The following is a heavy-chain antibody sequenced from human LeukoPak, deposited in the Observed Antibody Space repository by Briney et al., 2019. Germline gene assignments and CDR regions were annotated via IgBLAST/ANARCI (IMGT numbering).Heavy chain of an antibody. Sequence: PGGSLRLSCAASGFTFSSYAMHWVRQAPGKGLEWVAVISYDGSNKYYADSVKGRFTISRDNSKNTLYPQMNSLGAEDTAVYYCAREDRGWYVSFDYWGQGTLVTVSS. D-gene: IGHD6-19*01. J-gene: IGHJ4*02. CDR2: ISYDGSNK. CDR1: GFTFSSYA. CDR3: AREDRGWYVSFDY. V-gene: IGHV3-30-3*01.